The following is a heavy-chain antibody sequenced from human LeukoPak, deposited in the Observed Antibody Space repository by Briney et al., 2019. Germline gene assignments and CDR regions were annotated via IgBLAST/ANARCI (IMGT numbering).Heavy chain of an antibody. CDR2: VYSGGTT. V-gene: IGHV3-66*01. D-gene: IGHD3-10*01. Sequence: GGSLRLSCAASGFTVSTNYMSWVRQAPGKGLEWVSLVYSGGTTYHADSVKGKFTISRDDSKNTVYLQMNSLRAEDTAVYYCAREGXMVRGXIAXDAFDIWGQGTMVTVSS. CDR3: AREGXMVRGXIAXDAFDI. CDR1: GFTVSTNY. J-gene: IGHJ3*02.